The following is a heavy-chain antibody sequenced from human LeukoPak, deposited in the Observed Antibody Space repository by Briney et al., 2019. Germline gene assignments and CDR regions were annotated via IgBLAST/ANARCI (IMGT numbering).Heavy chain of an antibody. CDR1: GFTFSSYD. D-gene: IGHD2-15*01. CDR3: GRFGYVAAVDS. CDR2: IEPAGSAT. Sequence: GGSLRLSCAASGFTFSSYDMHWVRQAPGKGLEWVANIEPAGSATYYVDSVKGRFTISRDNAKNLLYLQMNSLRAEDSAVYHCGRFGYVAAVDSWGQGALVTVSS. V-gene: IGHV3-7*01. J-gene: IGHJ4*02.